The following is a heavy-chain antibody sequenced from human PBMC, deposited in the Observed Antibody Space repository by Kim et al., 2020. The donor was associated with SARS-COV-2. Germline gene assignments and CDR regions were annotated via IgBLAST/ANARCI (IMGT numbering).Heavy chain of an antibody. J-gene: IGHJ6*02. D-gene: IGHD3-9*01. CDR2: IYYSGST. CDR3: ARGVTYYDILTGKFYYYYGMDV. Sequence: SETLSLTCTVSGGSISSYYWSWIRQPPGKGLEWIGYIYYSGSTNYNPSLKSRVTISVDTSKNQFSLKLSSVTAADTAVYYCARGVTYYDILTGKFYYYYGMDVWVQGTTVTVSS. CDR1: GGSISSYY. V-gene: IGHV4-59*08.